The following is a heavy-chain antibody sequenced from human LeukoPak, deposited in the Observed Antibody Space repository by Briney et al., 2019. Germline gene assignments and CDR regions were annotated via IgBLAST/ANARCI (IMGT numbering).Heavy chain of an antibody. CDR2: IRYDGSNK. CDR3: ARGRYYHILTGYYNRDGLAY. V-gene: IGHV3-30*02. J-gene: IGHJ4*02. CDR1: GFTFSSYG. Sequence: PGGSLRLSCAASGFTFSSYGMHWVRQAPGKGLEWLSFIRYDGSNKYYADSVKGRFTISRDNSKNTLYLQMHSLRAEDTAVYYCARGRYYHILTGYYNRDGLAYWGQGTLVTVSS. D-gene: IGHD3-9*01.